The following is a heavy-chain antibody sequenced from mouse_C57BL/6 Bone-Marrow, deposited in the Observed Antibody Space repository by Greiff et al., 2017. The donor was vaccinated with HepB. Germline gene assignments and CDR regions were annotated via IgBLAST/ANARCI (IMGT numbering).Heavy chain of an antibody. J-gene: IGHJ3*01. CDR3: ASPQKNYYGSSYGFAY. CDR1: GFTFSDYG. D-gene: IGHD1-1*01. V-gene: IGHV5-17*01. CDR2: ISSGSSTI. Sequence: EVQVVESGGGLVKPGGSLKLSCAASGFTFSDYGMHWVRQAPEKGLEWVAYISSGSSTIYYADTVKGRFTISRDNAKNTLFLQMTSLRSEDTAMYYCASPQKNYYGSSYGFAYWGQGTLVTVSA.